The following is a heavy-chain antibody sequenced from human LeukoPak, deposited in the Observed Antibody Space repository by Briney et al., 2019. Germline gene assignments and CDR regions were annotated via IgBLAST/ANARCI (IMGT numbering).Heavy chain of an antibody. V-gene: IGHV4-4*07. J-gene: IGHJ6*02. CDR1: GGSISNSY. CDR3: ARVRSAGYDYYYGMDV. Sequence: SETLSLTCTVSGGSISNSYWSWIRQPAGKGLEWIGRIYTSGNTNYNPSLKSRVTISVDTSENQFSLKLRSVTAADTAVYYCARVRSAGYDYYYGMDVWGQGTTVTVSS. D-gene: IGHD1-1*01. CDR2: IYTSGNT.